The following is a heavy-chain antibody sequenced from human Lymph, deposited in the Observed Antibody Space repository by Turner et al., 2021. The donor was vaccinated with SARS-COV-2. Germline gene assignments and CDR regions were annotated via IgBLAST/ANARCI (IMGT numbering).Heavy chain of an antibody. Sequence: EVQLVESGGGLVQPGGSLRLSCAASGFPFSSYTMNWARQSPGKGLEWVSYISSSSSTIYDADSVKDRFTISRDNAKKSLYLQMNSLRAEDTAVYYCARANPPPDEDIVLMVYAIPVYYYYGMDVWGQGTTVTVSS. CDR2: ISSSSSTI. V-gene: IGHV3-48*01. D-gene: IGHD2-8*01. CDR3: ARANPPPDEDIVLMVYAIPVYYYYGMDV. CDR1: GFPFSSYT. J-gene: IGHJ6*01.